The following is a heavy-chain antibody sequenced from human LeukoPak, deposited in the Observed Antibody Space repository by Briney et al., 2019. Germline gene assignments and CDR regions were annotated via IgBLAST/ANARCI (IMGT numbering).Heavy chain of an antibody. V-gene: IGHV1-24*01. Sequence: ASVKVSCKVSGYTLTELSMPWVRQTPGKGLEWMGGFDPEDGETIYAQKFQGRVTMTEDTSTDTAYMELSSLRSEDTAVYYCATARPPTDYYDSSGYYPTLEYWGQGTLVTVSS. J-gene: IGHJ4*02. D-gene: IGHD3-22*01. CDR3: ATARPPTDYYDSSGYYPTLEY. CDR1: GYTLTELS. CDR2: FDPEDGET.